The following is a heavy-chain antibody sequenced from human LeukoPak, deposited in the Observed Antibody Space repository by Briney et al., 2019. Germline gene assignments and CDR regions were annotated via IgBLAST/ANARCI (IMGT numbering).Heavy chain of an antibody. CDR2: INHSGST. CDR3: ARCPNYDDFWSGYYYYYYYYMEV. J-gene: IGHJ6*03. Sequence: SETLSLTCAVYGGSFSGYYWRWIRQPPGKGLEWIGEINHSGSTNYNPSLKSRVTISVDTSKNQFSLKLSSVPAADTAVYYCARCPNYDDFWSGYYYYYYYYMEVWGKGTTVTVSS. V-gene: IGHV4-34*01. D-gene: IGHD3-3*01. CDR1: GGSFSGYY.